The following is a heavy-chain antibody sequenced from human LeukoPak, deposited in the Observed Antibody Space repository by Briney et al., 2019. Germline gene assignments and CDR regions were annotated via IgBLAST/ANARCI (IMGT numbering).Heavy chain of an antibody. V-gene: IGHV4-31*03. CDR1: GGSISSGGYY. CDR3: ASRADYSKLPYFDY. D-gene: IGHD4-11*01. CDR2: IYYSGGT. Sequence: PSETLSLTCTVSGGSISSGGYYWTWIRQHPGEGLEWIGYIYYSGGTYYNPSLKSRVTISVDTSKNQFSLKLSSMTAADTAVYYCASRADYSKLPYFDYWGQGTLVTVSS. J-gene: IGHJ4*02.